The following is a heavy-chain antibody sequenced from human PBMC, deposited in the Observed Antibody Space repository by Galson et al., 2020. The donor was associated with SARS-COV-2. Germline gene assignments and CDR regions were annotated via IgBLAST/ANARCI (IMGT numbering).Heavy chain of an antibody. CDR3: ARDPAPLYGDNYYYGMDV. Sequence: TSETLSLTCSVSDGPMSSYYWSCIRQPPGKGLEWIGYISYSGSANYNPSLRSGVTISVDLSKNQFSLKVTSVTAADTAVYYCARDPAPLYGDNYYYGMDVWGRGTTVTVSS. V-gene: IGHV4-59*01. CDR2: ISYSGSA. J-gene: IGHJ6*02. D-gene: IGHD4-17*01. CDR1: DGPMSSYY.